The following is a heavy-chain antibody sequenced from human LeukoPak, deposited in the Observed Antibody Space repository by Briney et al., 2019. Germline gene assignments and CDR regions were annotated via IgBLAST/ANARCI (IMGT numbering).Heavy chain of an antibody. Sequence: GSSVQVSCKASGGTFSSYAISWVRQAPGPGLEWMGGIIPIFGTATYAQKFQGRVTITTDESTRTAYMELSSLRSEDTAVYYCARVPRWATAWYYFDYWGQGTLVTVSS. J-gene: IGHJ4*02. D-gene: IGHD5-24*01. CDR3: ARVPRWATAWYYFDY. V-gene: IGHV1-69*05. CDR1: GGTFSSYA. CDR2: IIPIFGTA.